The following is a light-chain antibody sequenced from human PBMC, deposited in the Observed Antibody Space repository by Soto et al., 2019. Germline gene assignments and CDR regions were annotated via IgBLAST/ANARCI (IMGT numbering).Light chain of an antibody. CDR2: AAS. V-gene: IGKV1-39*01. CDR1: QSISSY. J-gene: IGKJ5*01. Sequence: DIPLTQSQSSLSASVGDRIPIXCRASQSISSYLNWYQQKPGKAPKLLIYAASSLQSGVPSRFSGSGSGTDFTLTISSLQPEDFATYYCQQSYSTPITFGQGTRLENK. CDR3: QQSYSTPIT.